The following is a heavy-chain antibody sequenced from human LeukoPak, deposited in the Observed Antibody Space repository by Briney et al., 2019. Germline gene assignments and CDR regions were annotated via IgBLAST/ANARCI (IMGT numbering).Heavy chain of an antibody. CDR1: GFTVSSNY. J-gene: IGHJ4*02. Sequence: GGSLRLSCAASGFTVSSNYMSWVRQAPGKGLEWVSVIYSGGSTYYADSVKGRFTISRDNSKNTLYLQMNSLRAEDTAVYYCARVGSKGYDILTGYPTYFDYWGQGTLVTVYS. CDR3: ARVGSKGYDILTGYPTYFDY. D-gene: IGHD3-9*01. V-gene: IGHV3-66*01. CDR2: IYSGGST.